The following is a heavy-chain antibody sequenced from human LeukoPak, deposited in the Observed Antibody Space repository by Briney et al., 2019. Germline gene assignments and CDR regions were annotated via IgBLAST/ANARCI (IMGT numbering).Heavy chain of an antibody. Sequence: GGSLRLSCAASGFTFNSYLMSWVRQAPGKGLVWVSRIDGDEATTSYEDSVKGRFTISRDNANNMVYLEMNSLRVEDTAVYYCTRDSGADRRYFDLWGRGTLVTVSS. J-gene: IGHJ2*01. CDR1: GFTFNSYL. D-gene: IGHD7-27*01. CDR2: IDGDEATT. CDR3: TRDSGADRRYFDL. V-gene: IGHV3-74*01.